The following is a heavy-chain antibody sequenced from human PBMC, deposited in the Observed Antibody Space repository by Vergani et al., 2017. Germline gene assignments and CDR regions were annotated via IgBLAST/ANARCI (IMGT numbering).Heavy chain of an antibody. CDR2: ISSSSSYT. D-gene: IGHD6-13*01. J-gene: IGHJ4*02. V-gene: IGHV3-11*05. CDR1: GFTFSDYY. Sequence: QVQLVESGGGLVKPGGSLRLSCAASGFTFSDYYMSWIRQAPGKGLEWVSYISSSSSYTNYADSVKGRLTLSRENAKNSLYLQMNSMRAEDTAVYYCARVRRGRAAAGTPGVDYWGQGTLVTVAS. CDR3: ARVRRGRAAAGTPGVDY.